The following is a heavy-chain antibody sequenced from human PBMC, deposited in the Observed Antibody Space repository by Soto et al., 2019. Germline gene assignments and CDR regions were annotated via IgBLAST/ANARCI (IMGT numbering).Heavy chain of an antibody. D-gene: IGHD5-12*01. Sequence: EVQLVESGGGLVQPGGSLRLSCAASGFTFSSYSMNWVRQAPGKGLEWVSYISSSSSTIYYADSVKGRFTISRDNAKNSLYLQMNSLRYEDTAVYDCARGWLRLLLDYWGQGTLVTVSS. V-gene: IGHV3-48*02. CDR1: GFTFSSYS. J-gene: IGHJ4*02. CDR3: ARGWLRLLLDY. CDR2: ISSSSSTI.